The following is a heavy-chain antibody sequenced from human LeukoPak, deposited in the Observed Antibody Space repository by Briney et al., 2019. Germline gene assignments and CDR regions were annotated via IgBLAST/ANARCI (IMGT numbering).Heavy chain of an antibody. CDR3: ARAPGYSGYDYVGYFDY. J-gene: IGHJ4*02. CDR1: GGTFSSYA. V-gene: IGHV1-69*01. D-gene: IGHD5-12*01. Sequence: GASVRVSCKASGGTFSSYAISWVRQAPGQGLEWMGGIIPIFGTANYAQKFQGRVTNTADESTSTAYMELSSLRSEDTAVYYCARAPGYSGYDYVGYFDYWGQGTLVTVSS. CDR2: IIPIFGTA.